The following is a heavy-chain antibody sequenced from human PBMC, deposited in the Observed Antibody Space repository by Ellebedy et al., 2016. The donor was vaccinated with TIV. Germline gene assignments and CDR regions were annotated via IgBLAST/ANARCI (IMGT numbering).Heavy chain of an antibody. CDR3: ASSYGSGSKIDY. V-gene: IGHV4-38-2*02. J-gene: IGHJ4*02. Sequence: MPSETLSLTCTVSGYSIISAYYWGWIRQSPGKGLEWLGIIFHSGSTNYNPSLKSRITMSVDTSKNQFSLKLRSVTAADTAMYYCASSYGSGSKIDYWGQGTRVTVST. CDR2: IFHSGST. CDR1: GYSIISAYY. D-gene: IGHD3-10*01.